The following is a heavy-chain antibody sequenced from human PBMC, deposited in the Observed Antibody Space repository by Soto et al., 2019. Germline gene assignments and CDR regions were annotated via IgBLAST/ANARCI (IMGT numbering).Heavy chain of an antibody. J-gene: IGHJ4*02. Sequence: ASVKVSCKASGYTFTGYYMHWLRQAPGQGLEWMGWINPNSGGTNYAQKFQGRVTMTRDTSISTAYMELSRLRSDDTAVYYCARVSNLPPRPLFGYWGQGTLVTVSS. CDR2: INPNSGGT. CDR1: GYTFTGYY. V-gene: IGHV1-2*02. CDR3: ARVSNLPPRPLFGY. D-gene: IGHD1-1*01.